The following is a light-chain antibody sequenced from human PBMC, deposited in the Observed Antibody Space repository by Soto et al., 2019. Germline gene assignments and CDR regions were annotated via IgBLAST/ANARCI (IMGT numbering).Light chain of an antibody. J-gene: IGLJ2*01. CDR3: SSYTSSSTVV. CDR2: EVS. V-gene: IGLV2-18*02. CDR1: SSDVGSYNR. Sequence: QSALTQPPSVSGSPGQSVTISCTGTSSDVGSYNRVSWYQQPPGTAPKLMIYEVSNRPSGVPDRFSGSKSGTTASLTISGLQAEDEDDYYCSSYTSSSTVVFGGGTKLTVL.